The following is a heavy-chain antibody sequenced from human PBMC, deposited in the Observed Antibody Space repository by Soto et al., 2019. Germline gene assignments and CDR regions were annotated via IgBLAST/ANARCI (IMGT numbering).Heavy chain of an antibody. CDR3: ARYCSSTSCYYYYYGMDV. V-gene: IGHV1-18*01. CDR2: ISAYNGNT. CDR1: GYTFTSYG. J-gene: IGHJ6*02. Sequence: ASVKVSFKASGYTFTSYGISWLRQAPGQGLEWMGWISAYNGNTNYAQKLQGRVTMTTDTSTSTAYMELRSLRSDDTAVYYCARYCSSTSCYYYYYGMDVWGQGTTVTVSS. D-gene: IGHD2-2*01.